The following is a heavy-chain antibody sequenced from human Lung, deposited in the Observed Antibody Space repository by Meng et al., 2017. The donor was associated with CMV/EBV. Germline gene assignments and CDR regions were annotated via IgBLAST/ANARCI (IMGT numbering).Heavy chain of an antibody. J-gene: IGHJ6*02. V-gene: IGHV3-9*01. CDR2: ISWNSGSI. CDR1: GFTFDDYA. CDR3: TKGRYYYAMDV. Sequence: GGSXRLSCTASGFTFDDYAMHWVRQPPGKGLEWVSRISWNSGSIGYADSVKGRFTISRDNAKNSLYLQMNSLRAEDTALYYCTKGRYYYAMDVWGQGTTGTVS.